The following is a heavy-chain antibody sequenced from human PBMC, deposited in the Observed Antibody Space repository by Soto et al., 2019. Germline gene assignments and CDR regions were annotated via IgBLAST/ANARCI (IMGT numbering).Heavy chain of an antibody. CDR1: GFTFTDYY. J-gene: IGHJ5*01. CDR3: ARERAPDIRFDS. V-gene: IGHV3-11*01. Sequence: QEQLVESGGGLVKPGRSLRLSCAASGFTFTDYYMSWIRQIPGKGLEWISYISVRGDVIHYIDSVKGRFTISRDNAKNSVFLQMDSLRVEDSAIYYCARERAPDIRFDSWGQGTLVTVSS. D-gene: IGHD5-12*01. CDR2: ISVRGDVI.